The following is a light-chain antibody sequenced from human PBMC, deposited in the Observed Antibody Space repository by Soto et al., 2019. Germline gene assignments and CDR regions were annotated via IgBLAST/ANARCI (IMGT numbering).Light chain of an antibody. CDR2: GDT. J-gene: IGLJ3*02. CDR3: MSYIASTSTHWV. CDR1: NSNIGTDYG. Sequence: QSVLTQPPSVSGAPGQRVTISCIGSNSNIGTDYGVQWYQQFPGTAPKVLIYGDTHRPSGVPDRFSGSRSGTSASLAIAGLQTEDEADYYCMSYIASTSTHWVLGGGTKLTVL. V-gene: IGLV1-40*01.